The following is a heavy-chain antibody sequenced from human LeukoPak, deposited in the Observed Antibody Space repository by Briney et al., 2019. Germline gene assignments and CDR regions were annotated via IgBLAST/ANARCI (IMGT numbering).Heavy chain of an antibody. V-gene: IGHV1-18*01. J-gene: IGHJ4*02. CDR2: ISAYNGNT. Sequence: GASVKVSCKASGYTFTTYGISWVRQAPGQGLQWMGWISAYNGNTNYAQKLQGRVTMTTDTSTSTAYMELRSLRSDDTAVYCCARAAYSTHFDYWGQGTLVTVSS. D-gene: IGHD6-13*01. CDR1: GYTFTTYG. CDR3: ARAAYSTHFDY.